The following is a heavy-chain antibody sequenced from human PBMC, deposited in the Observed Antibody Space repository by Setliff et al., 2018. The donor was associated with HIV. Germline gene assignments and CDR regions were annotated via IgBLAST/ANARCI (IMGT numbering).Heavy chain of an antibody. CDR2: VDYNGRT. J-gene: IGHJ4*02. Sequence: SETLSLTCTVSGAPLSSYYLNWIRQPPGKGLEWIGYVDYNGRTDYNPSLKSRVTISLDTSKNQVSLKLSSVTTADTAVYYCAREAYGSGSYPSFGLDYWGQGTLVTVSS. V-gene: IGHV4-59*08. D-gene: IGHD3-10*01. CDR3: AREAYGSGSYPSFGLDY. CDR1: GAPLSSYY.